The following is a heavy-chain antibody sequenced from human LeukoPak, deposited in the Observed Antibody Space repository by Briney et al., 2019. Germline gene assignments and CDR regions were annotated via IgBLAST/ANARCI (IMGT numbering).Heavy chain of an antibody. J-gene: IGHJ6*02. D-gene: IGHD3-10*01. CDR2: ISRDGGRT. V-gene: IGHV3-43*02. CDR1: GFTFDDYV. CDR3: AKESGDVSSGGADV. Sequence: GGSLRLSCAASGFTFDDYVMHWVRHAPGKGLEWVSLISRDGGRTYYADSVKGRFTISRDRSKNSLYLQMNSLRTEDTALYFCAKESGDVSSGGADVWGQGTTVIVSS.